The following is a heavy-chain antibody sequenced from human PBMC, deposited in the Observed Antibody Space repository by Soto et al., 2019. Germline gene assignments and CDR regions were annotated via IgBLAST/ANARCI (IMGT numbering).Heavy chain of an antibody. CDR1: GGSISSGGYY. V-gene: IGHV4-31*03. J-gene: IGHJ5*02. D-gene: IGHD3-22*01. CDR3: ARKGYYFPHWFDP. CDR2: IYYSGST. Sequence: SETLSLTCTVSGGSISSGGYYWSWIRQHPGKGLEWIGYIYYSGSTYYNPSLKSRVTISVDTSKNQFSLKLSSVTAADTAVYYCARKGYYFPHWFDPWGQGTLVTVSS.